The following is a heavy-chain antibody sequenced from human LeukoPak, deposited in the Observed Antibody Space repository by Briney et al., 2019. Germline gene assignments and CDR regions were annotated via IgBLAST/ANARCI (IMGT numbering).Heavy chain of an antibody. CDR3: ARTGNSNYGGDY. CDR2: IYYSGST. J-gene: IGHJ4*02. V-gene: IGHV4-39*01. CDR1: GGSISSSSYY. D-gene: IGHD4-11*01. Sequence: PSETLSLTCTVSGGSISSSSYYWGWIRQPPGKGLKWIGSIYYSGSTYYNPSLKSRVTISVDTSKNQFSLKLSSVTAADTAVYYCARTGNSNYGGDYWGQGTLVTVSS.